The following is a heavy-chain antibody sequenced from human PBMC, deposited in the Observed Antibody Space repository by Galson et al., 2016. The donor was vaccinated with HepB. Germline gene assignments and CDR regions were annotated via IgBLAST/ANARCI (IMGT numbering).Heavy chain of an antibody. V-gene: IGHV3-30*04. CDR2: VSYDGNHK. CDR3: AKSTLGSSYYSLDV. Sequence: SLRLSCAASGFTFSGYAIHWVRHTPVKGLEWVTVVSYDGNHKYYADSVKGRFTVSKDSSKNTVYLQLDSLRAEDTAVYFCAKSTLGSSYYSLDVWGQGTTVTVSS. CDR1: GFTFSGYA. J-gene: IGHJ6*02. D-gene: IGHD3-22*01.